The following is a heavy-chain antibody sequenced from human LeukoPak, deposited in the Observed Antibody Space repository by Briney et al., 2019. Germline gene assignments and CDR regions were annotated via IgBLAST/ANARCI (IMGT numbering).Heavy chain of an antibody. CDR3: ARILRDYFDY. CDR1: GGSFSGYY. CDR2: IYTSGST. D-gene: IGHD5-24*01. V-gene: IGHV4-59*10. J-gene: IGHJ4*02. Sequence: PSETLSLTCAVYGGSFSGYYWSWIRQPAGKGLEWIGRIYTSGSTNYNPSLKSRVTMSVDTSKNQFFLKLSSVTAADTAVYYCARILRDYFDYWGQGTLVTVSS.